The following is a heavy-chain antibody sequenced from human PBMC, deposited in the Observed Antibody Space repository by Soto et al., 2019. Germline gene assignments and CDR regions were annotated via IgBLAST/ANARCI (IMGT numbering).Heavy chain of an antibody. CDR3: VRGLGNSDH. V-gene: IGHV3-74*03. Sequence: EVQLVESGGGLVQPGGSLRLSCVASGFTFSSYWMHWVRQVPGKEPVWVSFIDSYGSSTKYADSVRGRFTISRDNAKNTLSLLMNSVRVEDTAVYYCVRGLGNSDHWGQGTLVTVSS. CDR1: GFTFSSYW. J-gene: IGHJ4*02. CDR2: IDSYGSST.